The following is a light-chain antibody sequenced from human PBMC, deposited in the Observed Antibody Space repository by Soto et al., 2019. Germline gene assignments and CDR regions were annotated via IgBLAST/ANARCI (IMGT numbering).Light chain of an antibody. CDR1: QSISSY. CDR3: QLYGSSPRT. CDR2: AAS. Sequence: DIQMTQSPSSLSASVGDRVTITCLASQSISSYLNWYQQKPGKAPKLLISAASILQSGVPSSFSGSGSGTDFTLTISRMEPEDFAVYCCQLYGSSPRTFGQGTKVDIK. V-gene: IGKV1-39*02. J-gene: IGKJ1*01.